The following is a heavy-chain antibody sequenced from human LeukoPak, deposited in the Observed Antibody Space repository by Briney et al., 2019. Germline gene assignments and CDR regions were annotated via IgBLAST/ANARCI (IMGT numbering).Heavy chain of an antibody. J-gene: IGHJ4*02. Sequence: PGGSLRLSCAASGFTFSSYEMNWVRQAPGKGLEGVSYISSSGSTIYYADSVKGRFTISRDNAKNSLYLQMNSLRAEDTAVYYCAREPRVGYSSSWYVDYWGQGTLVTVSS. D-gene: IGHD6-13*01. V-gene: IGHV3-48*03. CDR3: AREPRVGYSSSWYVDY. CDR1: GFTFSSYE. CDR2: ISSSGSTI.